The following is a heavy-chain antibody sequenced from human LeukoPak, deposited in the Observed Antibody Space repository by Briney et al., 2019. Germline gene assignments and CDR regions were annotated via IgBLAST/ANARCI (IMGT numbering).Heavy chain of an antibody. J-gene: IGHJ4*02. V-gene: IGHV3-23*01. CDR3: AKPVTDYDILTGYDY. CDR1: GFTFSTYA. CDR2: LSASGAAT. D-gene: IGHD3-9*01. Sequence: EGSLRLSCSASGFTFSTYAMTWVRQAPGKGLEWVSALSASGAATKYADSVQGRFTISRDNSKNTVSLQMSGLRAEDTATYYCAKPVTDYDILTGYDYWGQGTLVTVSS.